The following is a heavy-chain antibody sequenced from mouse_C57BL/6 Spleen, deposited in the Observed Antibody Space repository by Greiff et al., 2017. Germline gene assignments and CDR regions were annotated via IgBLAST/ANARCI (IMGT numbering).Heavy chain of an antibody. V-gene: IGHV7-3*01. J-gene: IGHJ1*03. Sequence: EVKLQESGGGLVQPGGSLSLSCAASGFTFTDYYMSWVRQPPGKALEWLGFIRNKANGYTTEYSASVKGRFTISRVNSQSILYLQMNALRAEDSATYYCARYIGGSSYGRYFDVWGTGTTVTVSS. CDR1: GFTFTDYY. CDR2: IRNKANGYTT. D-gene: IGHD1-1*01. CDR3: ARYIGGSSYGRYFDV.